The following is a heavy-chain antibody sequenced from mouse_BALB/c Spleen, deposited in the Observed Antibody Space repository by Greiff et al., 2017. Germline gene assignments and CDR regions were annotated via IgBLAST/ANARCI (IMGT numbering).Heavy chain of an antibody. CDR3: ARYGSYGNYVGFAY. Sequence: VQLKESGPELVKPGASVKMSCKASGYTFTSYVMHWVKQKPGQGLEWIGYINPYNDGTKYNEKFKGKATLTSDKSSSTAYMELSSLTSEDSAVYYCARYGSYGNYVGFAYWGQGTLVTVSA. J-gene: IGHJ3*01. V-gene: IGHV1-14*01. CDR1: GYTFTSYV. CDR2: INPYNDGT. D-gene: IGHD2-1*01.